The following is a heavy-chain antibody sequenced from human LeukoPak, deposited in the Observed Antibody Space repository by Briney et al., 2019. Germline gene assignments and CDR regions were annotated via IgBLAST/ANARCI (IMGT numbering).Heavy chain of an antibody. CDR3: ARDGSSWPY. CDR1: GFTLSNYW. J-gene: IGHJ4*02. V-gene: IGHV3-7*04. Sequence: PGGSLRPSCAASGFTLSNYWMTWVRQGPGKGLEWVANIKQDGSERNYVDSVKGRFTISRDNAKNSLYLQMNSLRGEDTAIYYCARDGSSWPYWGQGTLVTVSS. D-gene: IGHD6-13*01. CDR2: IKQDGSER.